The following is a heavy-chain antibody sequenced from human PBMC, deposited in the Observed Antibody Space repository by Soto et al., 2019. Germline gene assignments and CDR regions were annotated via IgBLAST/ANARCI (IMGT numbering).Heavy chain of an antibody. Sequence: PGGSLRLSCAASGFTFSSYAMHWVRQAPGKGLEWVAVISYDGSNKYYADSVKGRFTISRDNSKNTLYLQMNSLRAEDTAVYYCARDQAGGYYDSSGYKRPEYYFDYWGQGTLVTVSS. CDR2: ISYDGSNK. CDR3: ARDQAGGYYDSSGYKRPEYYFDY. CDR1: GFTFSSYA. J-gene: IGHJ4*02. V-gene: IGHV3-30-3*01. D-gene: IGHD3-22*01.